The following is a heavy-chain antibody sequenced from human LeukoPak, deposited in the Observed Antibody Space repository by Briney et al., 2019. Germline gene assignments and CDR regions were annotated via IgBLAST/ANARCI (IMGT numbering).Heavy chain of an antibody. D-gene: IGHD6-13*01. V-gene: IGHV1-8*01. CDR2: MNPNSGNT. CDR1: GYTFTSYD. J-gene: IGHJ3*02. Sequence: ASAKVSXKASGYTFTSYDINWVRQATGQGLEWMGWMNPNSGNTGYAQKFQGRVTMTRNTSISTAYMELSSLRSEDTAVYYCARIYSSSWWHAFDIWGQGTVVTVSS. CDR3: ARIYSSSWWHAFDI.